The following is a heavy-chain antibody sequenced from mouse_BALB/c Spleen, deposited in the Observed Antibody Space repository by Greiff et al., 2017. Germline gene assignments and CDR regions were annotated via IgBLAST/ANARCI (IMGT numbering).Heavy chain of an antibody. V-gene: IGHV5-12-1*01. CDR2: ISSGGGST. Sequence: DVHLVESGGGLVKPGGSLKLSCAASGFAFSSYDMSWVRQTPEKRLEWVAYISSGGGSTYYPDTVKGRFTISRDNAKNTLYLQMSSLKSEDTAMYYCARHKYGNYFDYWGQGTTLTVSS. J-gene: IGHJ2*01. D-gene: IGHD2-10*02. CDR3: ARHKYGNYFDY. CDR1: GFAFSSYD.